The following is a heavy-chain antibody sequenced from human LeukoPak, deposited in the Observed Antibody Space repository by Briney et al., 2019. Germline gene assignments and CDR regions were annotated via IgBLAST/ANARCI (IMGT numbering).Heavy chain of an antibody. CDR1: GFTFNTYW. Sequence: GGSLRLSCEASGFTFNTYWMHWVRQAPWKGLVWVAGTNTDGTWTNYADSVTGRFTISRDNVKSMLYLQMNSLRAEDTAVYYCASLTFGPDYWGQGTLVTVSS. CDR3: ASLTFGPDY. D-gene: IGHD3-16*01. J-gene: IGHJ4*02. CDR2: TNTDGTWT. V-gene: IGHV3-74*01.